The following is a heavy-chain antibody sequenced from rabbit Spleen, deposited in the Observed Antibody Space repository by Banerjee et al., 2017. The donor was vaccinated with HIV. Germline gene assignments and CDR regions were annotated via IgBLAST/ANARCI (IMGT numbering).Heavy chain of an antibody. D-gene: IGHD1-1*01. Sequence: QSLEESGGDLVKPGASLTLTCTASGIDFSSTYYMCWVRQAPGKGLEWIACIATSSDASYYASWAKGRFAISKTSSTTVTLQMTSLTAADTATYFCARDVGNTKYYFNLWGQGTLVTVS. J-gene: IGHJ4*01. CDR2: IATSSDAS. V-gene: IGHV1S40*01. CDR3: ARDVGNTKYYFNL. CDR1: GIDFSSTYY.